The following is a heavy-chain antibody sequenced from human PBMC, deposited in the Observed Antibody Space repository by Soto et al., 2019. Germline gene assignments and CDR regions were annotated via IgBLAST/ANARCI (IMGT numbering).Heavy chain of an antibody. CDR2: INSDGSST. D-gene: IGHD3-22*01. V-gene: IGHV3-74*01. J-gene: IGHJ4*02. CDR1: GFTFSSYW. Sequence: GGFLRLSCAASGFTFSSYWMHWVRQAPGKGLVWVSRINSDGSSTSYADSVKGRFTISRDNAKNTLYLQMNSLRAEDTAVYYCARDRSAYYYDSSGYYFGYWGQGTLVTVSS. CDR3: ARDRSAYYYDSSGYYFGY.